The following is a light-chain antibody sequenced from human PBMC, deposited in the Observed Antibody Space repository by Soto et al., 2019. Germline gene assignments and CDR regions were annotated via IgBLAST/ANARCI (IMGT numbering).Light chain of an antibody. CDR1: SSDVGGYNY. V-gene: IGLV2-14*01. CDR2: EVR. J-gene: IGLJ1*01. CDR3: SSYTSSGTYV. Sequence: QSALTQPASVSGSPGQSITVSCTGTSSDVGGYNYVSWYQQHPGKAPKVIIYEVRNRPSGVSDRFSGSKSGNTASLTISGLQAEDEADYYCSSYTSSGTYVFGTGTKVTVL.